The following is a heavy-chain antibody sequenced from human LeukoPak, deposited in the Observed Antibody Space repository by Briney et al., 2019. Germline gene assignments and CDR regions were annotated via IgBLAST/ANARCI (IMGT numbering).Heavy chain of an antibody. J-gene: IGHJ4*02. Sequence: GESLKISCKGSGYSFSSYWIAWVRQMPGKGLEYLGIIYPGDSDTRYSPSFQGQVTISADKSISTAYLQWSSLKASDTAMYYCARSPSIAAARGLDHWGQGTLVTVSS. CDR2: IYPGDSDT. V-gene: IGHV5-51*01. CDR1: GYSFSSYW. D-gene: IGHD6-13*01. CDR3: ARSPSIAAARGLDH.